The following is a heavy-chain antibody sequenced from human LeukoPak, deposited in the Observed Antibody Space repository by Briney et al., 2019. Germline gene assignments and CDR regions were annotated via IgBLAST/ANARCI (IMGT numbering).Heavy chain of an antibody. V-gene: IGHV3-49*03. Sequence: GGSLRLSCTASGFTFGDYAMSWFRQAPGKGLEWVGFIRSKAYGGTTEYAASVKGRFTISRDDSKSIAYLQMNSLKTEDTAVYYCTRDRGVWSSDTLDYWGQGTLVTVPS. D-gene: IGHD1-26*01. CDR1: GFTFGDYA. J-gene: IGHJ4*02. CDR2: IRSKAYGGTT. CDR3: TRDRGVWSSDTLDY.